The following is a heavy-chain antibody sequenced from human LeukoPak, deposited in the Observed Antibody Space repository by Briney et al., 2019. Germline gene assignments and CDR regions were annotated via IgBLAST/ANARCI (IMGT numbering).Heavy chain of an antibody. D-gene: IGHD3-10*01. Sequence: SETLSLTCTVSGGSISSGGYYWSWIRQPPGKGLEWIGYIYHSGSTYYNPSLKSRVTISVDRSKNQFSLKLSSVTAADTAVYYCASGRITMVRGVIFSPPDYWVQGTLVTVSS. CDR1: GGSISSGGYY. CDR2: IYHSGST. J-gene: IGHJ4*02. V-gene: IGHV4-30-2*01. CDR3: ASGRITMVRGVIFSPPDY.